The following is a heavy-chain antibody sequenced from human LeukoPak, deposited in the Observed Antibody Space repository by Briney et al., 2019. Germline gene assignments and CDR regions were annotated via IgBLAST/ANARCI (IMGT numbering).Heavy chain of an antibody. CDR2: IRTSNGNT. J-gene: IGHJ6*02. D-gene: IGHD3-22*01. CDR1: GYTFTTYG. Sequence: ASVKVSCKTSGYTFTTYGISWVRQAPGQGLEWMGWIRTSNGNTNYAQKVQGRVTMTTDTSTSTAYMELRSLRSDDTAVYYCARYYDSSGYCVDVWGQGTTVTVSS. V-gene: IGHV1-18*01. CDR3: ARYYDSSGYCVDV.